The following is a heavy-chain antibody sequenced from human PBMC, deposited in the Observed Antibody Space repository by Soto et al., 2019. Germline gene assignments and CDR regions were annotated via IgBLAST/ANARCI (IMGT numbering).Heavy chain of an antibody. J-gene: IGHJ6*02. CDR3: ARDAGYCSSTSCHLGGMDV. CDR1: GGSISSYY. Sequence: TLSLTCTVSGGSISSYYWSWIRQPPGKGLEWIGYIYYSGSTNYNPSLKSRVTISVDTSKNQFSLKLSSVTAADTAVYYCARDAGYCSSTSCHLGGMDVWGQGTTVTVSS. CDR2: IYYSGST. V-gene: IGHV4-59*01. D-gene: IGHD2-2*01.